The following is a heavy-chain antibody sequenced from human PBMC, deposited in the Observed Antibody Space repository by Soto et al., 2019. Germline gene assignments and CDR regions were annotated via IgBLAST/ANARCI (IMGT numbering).Heavy chain of an antibody. CDR2: IKSKTDGGTT. Sequence: EVQLVESGGGLVQPGGSLRLSCAASGFTFSNAWMSWVRQAPGKGLEWVGRIKSKTDGGTTDYAAPVKGRFTISRDDSKNTLYLQMNSLKTEDTAVYYCTTDRRHYDFWSGYWDWFDPWGQGTLVTVSS. V-gene: IGHV3-15*01. J-gene: IGHJ5*02. D-gene: IGHD3-3*01. CDR1: GFTFSNAW. CDR3: TTDRRHYDFWSGYWDWFDP.